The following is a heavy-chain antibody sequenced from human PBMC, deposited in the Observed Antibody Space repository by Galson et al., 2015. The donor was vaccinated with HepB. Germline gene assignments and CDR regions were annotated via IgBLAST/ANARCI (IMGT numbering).Heavy chain of an antibody. CDR3: ARGCSGGSCYSGDAFDI. V-gene: IGHV3-33*08. CDR2: IWYDGSNK. D-gene: IGHD2-15*01. J-gene: IGHJ3*02. Sequence: SLRLSCAASGFTFSSYGMHWVRQAPGKGLEWVAVIWYDGSNKYYADSVKGRFTISRDNSKNTLYLQMNSLRAEDTAVYYCARGCSGGSCYSGDAFDIWGQGTMVTVSS. CDR1: GFTFSSYG.